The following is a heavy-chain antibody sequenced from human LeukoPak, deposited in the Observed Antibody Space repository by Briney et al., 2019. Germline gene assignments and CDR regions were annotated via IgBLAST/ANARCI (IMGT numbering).Heavy chain of an antibody. V-gene: IGHV1-18*01. Sequence: ASLKVSCKTSGYTFIRYSIGWVRQAPGQGLEWMGWISTYNGDTKYAQKFQDRVTMTTDTSTSTAYLEMRRLRFDDTALYYCARASVKKLWFGESNQGCFDPWGQGTLVTVSS. CDR1: GYTFIRYS. CDR2: ISTYNGDT. CDR3: ARASVKKLWFGESNQGCFDP. D-gene: IGHD3-10*01. J-gene: IGHJ5*02.